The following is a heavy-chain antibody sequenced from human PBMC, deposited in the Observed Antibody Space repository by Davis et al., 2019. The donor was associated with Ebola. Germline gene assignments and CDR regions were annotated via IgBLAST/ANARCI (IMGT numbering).Heavy chain of an antibody. CDR2: ISSSSNYI. D-gene: IGHD3-16*01. CDR3: ARSTFLDY. CDR1: GFTFSSNS. Sequence: GGSLRLSCAASGFTFSSNSMNWVRQAPGKGLEWVSFISSSSNYIYYADSVKGRFTVSRDNAKNSLYLQMNSLRAEDTAVYYCARSTFLDYWGQGTLVTVSS. J-gene: IGHJ4*02. V-gene: IGHV3-21*01.